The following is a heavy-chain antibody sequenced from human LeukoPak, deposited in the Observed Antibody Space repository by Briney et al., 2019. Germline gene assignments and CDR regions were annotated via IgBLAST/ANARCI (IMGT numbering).Heavy chain of an antibody. CDR3: ARVVRTYWYFDL. J-gene: IGHJ2*01. D-gene: IGHD2-2*01. CDR1: GGSISSGDYY. Sequence: SETLSLTCTVSGGSISSGDYYWSWIRQPPGKGLEWIGYTYDSGTTYYTPSLKSRVTISLDTSKNQFSLKLSSVTAADTAVYYCARVVRTYWYFDLWGRGTLVTVS. V-gene: IGHV4-30-4*01. CDR2: TYDSGTT.